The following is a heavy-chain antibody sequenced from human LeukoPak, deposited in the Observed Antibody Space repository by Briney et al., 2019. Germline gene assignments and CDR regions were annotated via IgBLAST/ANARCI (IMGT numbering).Heavy chain of an antibody. CDR2: IIPIFGTA. J-gene: IGHJ4*02. CDR3: ARVPFPNDWLLFNFDY. Sequence: SVKVSCKASGGTFSSYAISWVRQAPGQGLEWMGGIIPIFGTANYAQKFQGRVTITADESTSTAYMELSSLRSEDTAVYYCARVPFPNDWLLFNFDYWGQGTLVTVSS. V-gene: IGHV1-69*01. CDR1: GGTFSSYA. D-gene: IGHD3-9*01.